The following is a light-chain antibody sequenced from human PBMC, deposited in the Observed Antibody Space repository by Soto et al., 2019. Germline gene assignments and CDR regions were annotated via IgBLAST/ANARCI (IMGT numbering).Light chain of an antibody. CDR2: GAS. CDR1: QSVSSN. V-gene: IGKV3D-15*01. CDR3: QQYNNWPPA. J-gene: IGKJ1*01. Sequence: ILLTQSPASLSVSQGERATLSCRASQSVSSNLAWYQQKPGQAPRLLISGASTRATGVPARFSGSGSGTEFTLTITSLQSEDFAVYCCQQYNNWPPAFGQGTKVDIK.